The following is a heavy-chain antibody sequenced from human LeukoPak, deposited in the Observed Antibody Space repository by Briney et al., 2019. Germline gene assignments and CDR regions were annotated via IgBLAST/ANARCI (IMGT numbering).Heavy chain of an antibody. V-gene: IGHV7-4-1*02. D-gene: IGHD3-10*01. J-gene: IGHJ6*03. CDR3: ARDQSGGTFSDYYNYYYMDV. CDR1: GYIFTSYA. CDR2: INTNTGNP. Sequence: ASVKVSCKASGYIFTSYAMNWVRQAPGQGLEWMGWINTNTGNPTYAQGFTGRFVFSLDISVSTAYLQISSLKAEDTAVYYCARDQSGGTFSDYYNYYYMDVWGKGTTVTVSS.